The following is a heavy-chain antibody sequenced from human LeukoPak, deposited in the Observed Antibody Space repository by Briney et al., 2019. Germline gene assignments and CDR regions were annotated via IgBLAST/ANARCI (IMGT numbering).Heavy chain of an antibody. D-gene: IGHD2-15*01. CDR3: ARAGGGIYYFDY. Sequence: PGGSLRLSCVGSGFTLTNSAMNWVRQAPGKGLEWVANIKQDGSEKYYVDSVKGRFTISRDNAKNSLYLQMNSLRAEDTAVYYCARAGGGIYYFDYWGQGTLVTVSS. CDR2: IKQDGSEK. CDR1: GFTLTNSA. J-gene: IGHJ4*02. V-gene: IGHV3-7*01.